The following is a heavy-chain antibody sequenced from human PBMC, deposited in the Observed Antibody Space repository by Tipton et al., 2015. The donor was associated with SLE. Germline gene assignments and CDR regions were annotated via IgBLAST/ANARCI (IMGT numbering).Heavy chain of an antibody. CDR1: GCSFSSGSYY. CDR2: VYTSGTT. J-gene: IGHJ4*02. V-gene: IGHV4-61*02. D-gene: IGHD3-3*01. Sequence: TLSLTCTVSGCSFSSGSYYWSRIRQPAGKGLEWIGRVYTSGTTNYNPSLKSRVTVSVAPSKRQFFLKLSSVTAADTAVYYCAAGTIFGPADYWGQGTLGTDSS. CDR3: AAGTIFGPADY.